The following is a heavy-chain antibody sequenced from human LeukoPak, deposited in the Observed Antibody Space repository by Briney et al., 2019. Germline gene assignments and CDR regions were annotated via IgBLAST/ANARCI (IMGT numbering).Heavy chain of an antibody. V-gene: IGHV4-61*02. Sequence: SQTLSLTCTVSGGSISSGGYYWSWIRQPAGKGLEWIGRIYTSGSTNYNPSLKSRVTISVDTSKNQFSLKLSSVTAADTAVYYCARERAVAGTRYFDYWGQGTLVTVSS. J-gene: IGHJ4*02. CDR3: ARERAVAGTRYFDY. CDR1: GGSISSGGYY. CDR2: IYTSGST. D-gene: IGHD6-19*01.